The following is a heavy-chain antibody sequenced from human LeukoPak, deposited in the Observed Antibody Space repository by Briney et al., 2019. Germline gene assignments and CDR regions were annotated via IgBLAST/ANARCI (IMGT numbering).Heavy chain of an antibody. CDR3: ARDRITFGGVIVPGRHDY. J-gene: IGHJ4*02. D-gene: IGHD3-16*02. CDR1: GYTLTSYG. Sequence: ASVKVSCKASGYTLTSYGISWVRQAPGQGLEWMGWISAYNGNTNYAQKLQGRVTMTTDTSTSTAYMELRSLRSDDTAVYYCARDRITFGGVIVPGRHDYWGQGTLVTVSS. CDR2: ISAYNGNT. V-gene: IGHV1-18*01.